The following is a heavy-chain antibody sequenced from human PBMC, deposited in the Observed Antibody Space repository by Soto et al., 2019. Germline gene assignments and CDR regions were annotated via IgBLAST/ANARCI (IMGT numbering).Heavy chain of an antibody. CDR3: AREGYSYVTEGMDV. V-gene: IGHV1-69*01. CDR1: GGTFSSYA. J-gene: IGHJ6*01. CDR2: IIPIFGTA. D-gene: IGHD5-18*01. Sequence: QVQLVQSGAEVKKPGSSVKVSCKASGGTFSSYAISWVRQSPGQGLEWMGGIIPIFGTANYAQKFQGRVTITADESTSTAYMELSSLRTEDTDVYYCAREGYSYVTEGMDVWGQGTTVTVSS.